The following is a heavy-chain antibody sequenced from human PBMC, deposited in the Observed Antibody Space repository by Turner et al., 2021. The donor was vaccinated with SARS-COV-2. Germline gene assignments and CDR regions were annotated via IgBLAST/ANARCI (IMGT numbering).Heavy chain of an antibody. CDR1: GFAFDNFG. CDR2: INGAGRLK. V-gene: IGHV3-23*01. J-gene: IGHJ4*02. D-gene: IGHD3-10*01. CDR3: AKRRYGSGSSLDY. Sequence: EVQLLESVGDLVQPGGSLRLSCVASGFAFDNFGMTWVRQAQGKGLEWVSSINGAGRLKYYADSVKGRGTISRDNSNSTLFLQMNSLRAEDTAVYYCAKRRYGSGSSLDYWGQGTLVIVSS.